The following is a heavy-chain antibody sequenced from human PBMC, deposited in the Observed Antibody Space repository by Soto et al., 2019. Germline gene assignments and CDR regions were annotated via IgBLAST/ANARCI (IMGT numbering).Heavy chain of an antibody. Sequence: SETLSLTCTVSGGSVNTAPYHWSWIRQSPRNGLEWIGNIYYTGSTNYNPSFGSRVAISLDTSNNQFSLRLTSLTAADTAVYFCARDQHSYYDTSGYYPYFDFWGQGTLVTVSS. V-gene: IGHV4-61*01. CDR2: IYYTGST. CDR1: GGSVNTAPYH. D-gene: IGHD3-22*01. CDR3: ARDQHSYYDTSGYYPYFDF. J-gene: IGHJ4*02.